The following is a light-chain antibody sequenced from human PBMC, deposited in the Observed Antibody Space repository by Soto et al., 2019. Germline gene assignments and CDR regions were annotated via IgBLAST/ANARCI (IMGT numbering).Light chain of an antibody. CDR3: QHSFNIPYT. CDR2: AAS. V-gene: IGKV1-39*01. J-gene: IGKJ2*01. CDR1: QTISTY. Sequence: DIQMTQSPSSLSASVGDRVTITCRASQTISTYLNWYQQNPGKAPKLLIYAASNLQSGVPSRFSGSGSGTDCTLTINSLQPEGFATYYFQHSFNIPYTFGQGTKLEIK.